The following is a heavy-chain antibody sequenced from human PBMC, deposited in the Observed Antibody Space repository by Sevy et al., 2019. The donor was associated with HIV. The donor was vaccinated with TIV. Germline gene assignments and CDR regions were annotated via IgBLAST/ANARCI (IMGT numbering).Heavy chain of an antibody. Sequence: SDTLSLTCTVSGGSISSSSYYWGWIRQPPGKGLEWIGSIYYSGSTYYNPSLKSRVTISVDTSKNQFSLKLSSVTAADTAVYYCARRTTGTTGYFDYWGQGTLVTVSS. CDR1: GGSISSSSYY. CDR3: ARRTTGTTGYFDY. CDR2: IYYSGST. J-gene: IGHJ4*02. D-gene: IGHD1-1*01. V-gene: IGHV4-39*01.